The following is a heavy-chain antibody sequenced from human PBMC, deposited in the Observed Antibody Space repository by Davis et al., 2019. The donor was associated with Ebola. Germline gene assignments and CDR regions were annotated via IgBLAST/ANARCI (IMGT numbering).Heavy chain of an antibody. Sequence: PGGSLRLSCAASGFTFSSYAMHWVRQAPGKGLEWVAVISYDGSNKYYADSVKGRFTISRDNSKNTLYLQMNSLRAEDTAVYYCARVPPGYDDWYFDLWGRGTLVTVSS. D-gene: IGHD6-13*01. V-gene: IGHV3-30-3*01. CDR1: GFTFSSYA. CDR3: ARVPPGYDDWYFDL. J-gene: IGHJ2*01. CDR2: ISYDGSNK.